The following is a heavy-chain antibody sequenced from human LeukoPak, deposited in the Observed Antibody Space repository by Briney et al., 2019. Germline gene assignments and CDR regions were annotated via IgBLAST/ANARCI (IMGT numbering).Heavy chain of an antibody. V-gene: IGHV4-59*12. CDR3: ARVWTFVSYYYGSGSYYIPPYFDY. J-gene: IGHJ4*02. CDR2: IYYSGST. D-gene: IGHD3-10*01. Sequence: SETLSLTCTVSGGFISSYYWSWIRQPPGKGLECIGYIYYSGSTNYNPSLKSRVTISVDTSKNQFSLKLSSVTAADTAVYYCARVWTFVSYYYGSGSYYIPPYFDYWGQGTLVTVSS. CDR1: GGFISSYY.